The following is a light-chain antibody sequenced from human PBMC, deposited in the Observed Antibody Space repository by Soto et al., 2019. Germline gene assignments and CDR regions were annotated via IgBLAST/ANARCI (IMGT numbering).Light chain of an antibody. J-gene: IGLJ1*01. CDR3: CSYAGNKHV. V-gene: IGLV2-14*01. CDR2: DVN. Sequence: QSVLAQPASVSGSPGQSITISCTGTSSDVGGYDFVSWYQHHPGKAPKLIIYDVNNRPSGLSNRFSGSKSGNTASLTISGLQNEDEADYFCCSYAGNKHVFGTGTKVTVL. CDR1: SSDVGGYDF.